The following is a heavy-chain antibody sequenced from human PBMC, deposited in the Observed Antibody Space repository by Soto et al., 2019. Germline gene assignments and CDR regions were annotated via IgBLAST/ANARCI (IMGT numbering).Heavy chain of an antibody. CDR2: ISAYNGNT. CDR3: ARDHYYDSWSSAGLGP. D-gene: IGHD3-3*01. Sequence: APVKVARKAAGYSLTGDYSGRVLNAPGQGLALMGWISAYNGNTNYAQKLEDRVTMTTNTSTSTAYMELRSLRSDDTAVYYCARDHYYDSWSSAGLGPWGQAALLTLSS. V-gene: IGHV1-18*01. CDR1: GYSLTGDY. J-gene: IGHJ5*02.